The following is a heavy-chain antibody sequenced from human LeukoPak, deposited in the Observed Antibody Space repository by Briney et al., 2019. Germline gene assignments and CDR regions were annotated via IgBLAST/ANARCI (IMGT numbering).Heavy chain of an antibody. CDR2: ISSSSSYI. CDR3: ARVALPAATGSGAFDI. CDR1: GFTFSSYS. J-gene: IGHJ3*02. Sequence: GGSLRLSCAASGFTFSSYSMNWVRQAPGKGLEWVSSISSSSSYIYYADSVKGRFTISRDNAKNSLYLQMNSLRAEDTAVYYCARVALPAATGSGAFDIWGQGTMVTVSS. V-gene: IGHV3-21*01. D-gene: IGHD2-2*01.